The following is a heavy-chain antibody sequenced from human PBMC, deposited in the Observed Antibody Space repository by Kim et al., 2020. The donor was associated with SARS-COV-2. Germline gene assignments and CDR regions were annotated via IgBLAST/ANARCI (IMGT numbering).Heavy chain of an antibody. D-gene: IGHD1-26*01. J-gene: IGHJ4*02. CDR1: GFTFNTYG. Sequence: GGSLRLSCAASGFTFNTYGIHWVRQAPGKGLEWVAVISDDGSHKYYADSVKGRFTISRDNSKNTLYLQMNSLRIEDTAVYYCAKTFSGSYFGYDYWGQGTLVTVSS. CDR2: ISDDGSHK. V-gene: IGHV3-30*18. CDR3: AKTFSGSYFGYDY.